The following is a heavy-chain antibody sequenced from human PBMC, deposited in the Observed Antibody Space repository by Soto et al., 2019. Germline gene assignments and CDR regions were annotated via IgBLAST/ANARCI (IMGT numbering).Heavy chain of an antibody. CDR3: ARVSHTLPYDILTGERWNWFDP. D-gene: IGHD3-9*01. Sequence: GASVKVSCKASGYTFTSYYMHWVRQAPGQGLEWMGIINPSGGSTSYAQKFQGRVTMTRDTSTSTVYMELSSLRSEDTAVYYCARVSHTLPYDILTGERWNWFDPWGQGTLVTVSS. V-gene: IGHV1-46*01. CDR2: INPSGGST. J-gene: IGHJ5*02. CDR1: GYTFTSYY.